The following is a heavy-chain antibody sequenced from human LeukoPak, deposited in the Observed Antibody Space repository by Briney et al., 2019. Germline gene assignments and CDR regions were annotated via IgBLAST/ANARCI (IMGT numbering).Heavy chain of an antibody. CDR1: GGSISSSSYY. Sequence: SETLSLTCTVSGGSISSSSYYWGWIRQPPGKGLEWIGSIYYSGSTYYNPSLKSRVTISVDTSKNQFSLKLSSVTAADTAVYYCVSDYYGSGSYYKLLYWGQGTLVTVSS. CDR3: VSDYYGSGSYYKLLY. D-gene: IGHD3-10*01. J-gene: IGHJ4*02. CDR2: IYYSGST. V-gene: IGHV4-39*01.